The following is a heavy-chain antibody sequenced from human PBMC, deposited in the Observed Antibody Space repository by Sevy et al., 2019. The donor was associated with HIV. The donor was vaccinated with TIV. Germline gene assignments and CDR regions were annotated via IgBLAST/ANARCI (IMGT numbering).Heavy chain of an antibody. J-gene: IGHJ3*02. D-gene: IGHD2-2*02. CDR3: VKGARYTIPNDAFDI. Sequence: GGSLRLSCEASGFTFSSNAMSWVRQAPGKGLEWVSGISGGGGDTFYADYVKGRFTMARDNSKNTLFLQINSLRAEDTALYYCVKGARYTIPNDAFDIWGQGTMVTVSS. CDR1: GFTFSSNA. CDR2: ISGGGGDT. V-gene: IGHV3-23*01.